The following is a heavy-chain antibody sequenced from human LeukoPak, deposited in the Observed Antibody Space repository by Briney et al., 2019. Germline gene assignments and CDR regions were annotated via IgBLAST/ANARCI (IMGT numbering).Heavy chain of an antibody. Sequence: GGSLRLSCAASGFAFSSYYMNWVRHAPGKGLEWVANIKPDGREENYVDSVRGRFTISRDNAKNSVYLQMNSLRADDTALYYCVRGHYADYTSQGTLVTVSS. CDR3: VRGHYADY. CDR2: IKPDGREE. CDR1: GFAFSSYY. J-gene: IGHJ4*02. V-gene: IGHV3-7*01.